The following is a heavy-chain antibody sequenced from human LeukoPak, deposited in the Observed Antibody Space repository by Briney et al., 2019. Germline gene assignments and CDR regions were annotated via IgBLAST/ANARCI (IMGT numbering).Heavy chain of an antibody. V-gene: IGHV1-69*05. J-gene: IGHJ4*02. D-gene: IGHD2-2*01. CDR3: ARGGGGYCSSTSCPGPFNFDY. Sequence: SVKVSCKASGGTFSSYAISWVRQAPGQGLEWMGGIIPIFGTANYAQKFQGRVTITTDESTSTAYMELSSLRSEDTAVYYCARGGGGYCSSTSCPGPFNFDYWGQGTLVTVSS. CDR2: IIPIFGTA. CDR1: GGTFSSYA.